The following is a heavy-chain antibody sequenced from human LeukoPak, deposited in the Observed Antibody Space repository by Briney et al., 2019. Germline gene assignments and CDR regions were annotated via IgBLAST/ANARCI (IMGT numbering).Heavy chain of an antibody. CDR3: AGKDYCDSSGYGPLHAFDI. J-gene: IGHJ3*02. CDR2: IDYSGST. CDR1: GGSISSYY. D-gene: IGHD3-22*01. V-gene: IGHV4-59*01. Sequence: PSETLSLTCTVSGGSISSYYWSWIRQPPGKGLEWIGYIDYSGSTNYNPSLKSRVTISVDTSKNQFSLKLSSVTAADTAVYYCAGKDYCDSSGYGPLHAFDIWGQGTMVTVSS.